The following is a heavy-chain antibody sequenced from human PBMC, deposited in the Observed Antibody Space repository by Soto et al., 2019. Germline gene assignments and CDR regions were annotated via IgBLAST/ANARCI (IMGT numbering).Heavy chain of an antibody. CDR3: ARGFGRFNY. J-gene: IGHJ4*02. CDR1: GFTFNDFE. CDR2: IDGSGATK. Sequence: EVQLLESGGGLVQPGGSLRLSCGVSGFTFNDFEMNWVRQAPGKGPEWLAYIDGSGATKEYADSVRGRFTISRDNPNNSVFLQMSSLSAAVTAIYYCARGFGRFNYWGPGNLVSVSS. V-gene: IGHV3-48*03. D-gene: IGHD3-10*01.